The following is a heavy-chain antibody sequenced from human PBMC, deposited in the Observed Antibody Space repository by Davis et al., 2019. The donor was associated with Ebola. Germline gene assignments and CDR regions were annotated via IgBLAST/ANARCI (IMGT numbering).Heavy chain of an antibody. D-gene: IGHD6-6*01. V-gene: IGHV5-51*01. CDR1: GYSFTSYW. CDR2: IYPGDSDT. CDR3: AMTARANNRWFDP. J-gene: IGHJ5*02. Sequence: PGGSLRLSCQGSGYSFTSYWIGWVRQMPGKGLEWMGIIYPGDSDTRYSPSFQGQVTISADKSISTAYLQWSSLKASDTAMYYCAMTARANNRWFDPWGQGTLVTVSS.